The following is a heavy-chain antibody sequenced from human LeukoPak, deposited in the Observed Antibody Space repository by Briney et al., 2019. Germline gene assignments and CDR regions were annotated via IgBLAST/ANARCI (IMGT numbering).Heavy chain of an antibody. J-gene: IGHJ3*02. V-gene: IGHV4-61*05. CDR1: GGSINSSSYY. Sequence: SETLSLTCTVSGGSINSSSYYWGWIRQPPGKGLEWIGYVYYSGSTNYNPPLKSRVTISVDTSKNQFSLKLSSVTAADTAVYYCARAFRGIFGVFEAFDIWGQGTMVTVSS. CDR3: ARAFRGIFGVFEAFDI. D-gene: IGHD3-3*01. CDR2: VYYSGST.